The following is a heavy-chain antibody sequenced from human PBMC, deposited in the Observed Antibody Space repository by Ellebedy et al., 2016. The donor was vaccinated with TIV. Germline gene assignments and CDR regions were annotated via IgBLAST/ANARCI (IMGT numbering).Heavy chain of an antibody. CDR1: GFTFNTYS. Sequence: GESLKISCVASGFTFNTYSMSWVRQAPGKGLEWVSAISGHSITKLYTDSVKGRFTVSRDNSKSTLYLEMSSLRIEDTAMDYCVECRLGSCQYSSFESWGQGVLVTVSS. J-gene: IGHJ4*02. CDR2: ISGHSITK. D-gene: IGHD2-15*01. CDR3: VECRLGSCQYSSFES. V-gene: IGHV3-23*01.